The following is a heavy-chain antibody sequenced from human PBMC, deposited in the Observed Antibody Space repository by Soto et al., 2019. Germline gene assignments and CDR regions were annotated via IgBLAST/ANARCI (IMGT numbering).Heavy chain of an antibody. V-gene: IGHV4-39*01. J-gene: IGHJ5*02. CDR3: ARHVRGAVTMNWFDP. CDR2: VEYGGGT. D-gene: IGHD3-10*02. Sequence: QLQESGPGLVKPSENLSLTCTASGGSIISSNFYWGWIRQPPGKGLEWSGSVEYGGGTYDNQSLKSRVTLSVDTSKTQFSLKLTSVTAADTAIYYCARHVRGAVTMNWFDPWGHGTLVTVSS. CDR1: GGSIISSNFY.